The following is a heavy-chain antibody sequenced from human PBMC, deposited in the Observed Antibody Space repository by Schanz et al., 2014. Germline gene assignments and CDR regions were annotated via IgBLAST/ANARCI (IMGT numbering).Heavy chain of an antibody. V-gene: IGHV3-23*01. CDR3: ARDRRNADLDY. CDR2: INTGVNT. D-gene: IGHD1-1*01. J-gene: IGHJ4*02. Sequence: EVQLLESGGGLVQPGGSLRLSCAASGFTFSSYAMSWVRQAPGKGLEWVSAINTGVNTYYADSVKGRFTISRDNAKNSLYLEMNSLRAEDTALYYCARDRRNADLDYWGQGTLVTVSS. CDR1: GFTFSSYA.